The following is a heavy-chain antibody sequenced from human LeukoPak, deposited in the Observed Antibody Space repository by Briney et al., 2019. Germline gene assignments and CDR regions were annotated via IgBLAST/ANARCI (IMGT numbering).Heavy chain of an antibody. J-gene: IGHJ4*02. CDR2: ISSSSRTI. V-gene: IGHV3-48*01. CDR3: VSEGYIAARPYYFDY. D-gene: IGHD6-6*01. Sequence: GGSLRLSCAASGFTFSSYSMSWVRQAPGKGLEWVSHISSSSRTIYSADSVKGRFTISRDNAKNSLYLQMNSLRAEDTAVYYCVSEGYIAARPYYFDYWGQGALVTVSS. CDR1: GFTFSSYS.